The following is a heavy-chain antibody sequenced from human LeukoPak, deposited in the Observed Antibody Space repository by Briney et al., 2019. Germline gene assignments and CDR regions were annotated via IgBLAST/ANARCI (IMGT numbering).Heavy chain of an antibody. CDR3: ARESPLGYCSSTSCYMPGAFDI. D-gene: IGHD2-2*02. V-gene: IGHV4-59*01. CDR1: GGSISSYY. CDR2: IYCSGST. J-gene: IGHJ3*02. Sequence: SETLSLTCTVSGGSISSYYWSWIRQPPGKGLEWIGYIYCSGSTNYNPSLKSRVTISADTSKNQFSLKLSSVTAADTAVYYCARESPLGYCSSTSCYMPGAFDIWGQGTMVTVSS.